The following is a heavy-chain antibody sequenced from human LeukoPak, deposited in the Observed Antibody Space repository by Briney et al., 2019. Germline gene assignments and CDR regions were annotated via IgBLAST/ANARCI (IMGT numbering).Heavy chain of an antibody. Sequence: GGSLRLSCAASGFTFSSYGMHWVHQAPGKGLEWVAVISYDGSNKYYADSVKGRFTISRDNSKNTLYLQMNSLRAEDTAVYYCAKGGYGDLGFDPWGQGTLVTVSS. CDR1: GFTFSSYG. CDR2: ISYDGSNK. CDR3: AKGGYGDLGFDP. D-gene: IGHD3-10*01. V-gene: IGHV3-30*18. J-gene: IGHJ5*02.